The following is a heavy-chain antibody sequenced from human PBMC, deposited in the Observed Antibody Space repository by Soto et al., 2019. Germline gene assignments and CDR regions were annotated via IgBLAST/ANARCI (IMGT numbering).Heavy chain of an antibody. Sequence: PSETLSLTCTVSGGSINSGNYFWSWIRQPPGKGLEWIGYIYYSGNTYYNPSLKSRVTISVDTSKNQFTLKLSSVTAADTAVYYCARHGDIAVAGNGNWFDPWGQGTLVTVSS. V-gene: IGHV4-30-4*01. CDR1: GGSINSGNYF. CDR2: IYYSGNT. CDR3: ARHGDIAVAGNGNWFDP. J-gene: IGHJ5*02. D-gene: IGHD6-19*01.